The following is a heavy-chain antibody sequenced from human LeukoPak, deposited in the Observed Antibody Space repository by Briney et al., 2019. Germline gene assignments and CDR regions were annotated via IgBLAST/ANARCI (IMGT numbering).Heavy chain of an antibody. CDR1: GGSICSGGYY. D-gene: IGHD4-17*01. CDR3: ARAGGDYAYLDY. CDR2: IYYSGST. Sequence: LQTLSLTCTVSGGSICSGGYYCSWIRQHPGNGLEWIGYIYYSGSTYYNPSLKSRVTISVDTSKNQFSLKLTSVTAADTAVYYCARAGGDYAYLDYWGQGTLVPVSS. J-gene: IGHJ4*02. V-gene: IGHV4-31*03.